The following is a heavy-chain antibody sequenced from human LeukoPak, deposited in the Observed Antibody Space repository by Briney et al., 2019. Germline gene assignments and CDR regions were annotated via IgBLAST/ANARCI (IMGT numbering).Heavy chain of an antibody. J-gene: IGHJ5*02. D-gene: IGHD3-3*01. CDR1: GGSISSSSYY. V-gene: IGHV4-39*01. Sequence: SETLSLTCTVSGGSISSSSYYWGWLRQPPGTGLEWIGSIYYSGSTYYNPSLKSRVTISVDTSKNQFSLKLSSVTAADTAVYYCARHESDFWSGYSPFDPWGQGTLVTVSS. CDR3: ARHESDFWSGYSPFDP. CDR2: IYYSGST.